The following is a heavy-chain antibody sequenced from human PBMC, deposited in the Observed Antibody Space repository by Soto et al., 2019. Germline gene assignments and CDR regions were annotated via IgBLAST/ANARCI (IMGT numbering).Heavy chain of an antibody. J-gene: IGHJ4*02. Sequence: QVQLQQWGAGLLKPSETLSLTCAVYGGSFSGYYWSWIRQPPGKGLEWIGEINHSGSTNYNPSLKSRVTISVDTSKNQFSLKLSSVTAADTAVYYCARASYSSGWSPVRSLDYWGQGTLVTVSS. D-gene: IGHD6-19*01. CDR2: INHSGST. CDR1: GGSFSGYY. CDR3: ARASYSSGWSPVRSLDY. V-gene: IGHV4-34*01.